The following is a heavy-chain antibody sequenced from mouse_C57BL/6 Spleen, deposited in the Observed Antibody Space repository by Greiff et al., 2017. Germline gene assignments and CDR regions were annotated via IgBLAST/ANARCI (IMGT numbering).Heavy chain of an antibody. CDR1: GYSFTSYY. V-gene: IGHV1-66*01. J-gene: IGHJ2*01. CDR2: IYPGSGNT. Sequence: QVQLKESGPELVKPGASVKISCKASGYSFTSYYIHWVKQRPGQGLEWIGWIYPGSGNTKYNEKFKGKATLTADTSSSTAYMQLSSLTSEDSAVYYCARGSYGSRSFDYWGQGTTLTVSS. CDR3: ARGSYGSRSFDY. D-gene: IGHD1-1*01.